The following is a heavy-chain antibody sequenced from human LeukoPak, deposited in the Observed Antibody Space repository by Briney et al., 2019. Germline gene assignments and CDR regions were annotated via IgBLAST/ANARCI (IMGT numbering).Heavy chain of an antibody. J-gene: IGHJ5*02. CDR2: IKPDGSEG. V-gene: IGHV3-7*01. Sequence: GGSLRLSCTASGFTFSSYWMSWVCQAPGKGLEWVADIKPDGSEGYYVDSVKGRFTISRDNAKNSLYLQMNSLRAEDTAVYSCARDSKLRSGGLFDPWGQGTLVTVSS. CDR1: GFTFSSYW. D-gene: IGHD2-15*01. CDR3: ARDSKLRSGGLFDP.